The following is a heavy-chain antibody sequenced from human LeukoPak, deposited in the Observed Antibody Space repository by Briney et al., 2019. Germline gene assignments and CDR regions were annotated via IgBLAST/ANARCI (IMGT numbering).Heavy chain of an antibody. J-gene: IGHJ6*02. CDR1: GFSFSRTW. Sequence: GGSLRLSCGASGFSFSRTWIHWVRQAPGEGLVWVSHINNFATTTTYAASVRGRFTISRDTAKNTVSLQIDNLRPEATAVYYCATDGAYAMAVWGQGTTVTVSS. D-gene: IGHD1-26*01. CDR3: ATDGAYAMAV. V-gene: IGHV3-74*01. CDR2: INNFATTT.